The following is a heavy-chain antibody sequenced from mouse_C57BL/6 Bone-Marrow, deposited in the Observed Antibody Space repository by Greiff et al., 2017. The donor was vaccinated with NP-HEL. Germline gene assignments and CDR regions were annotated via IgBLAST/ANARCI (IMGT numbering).Heavy chain of an antibody. CDR2: IYPGSGNT. CDR1: GYTFTDYY. V-gene: IGHV1-76*01. D-gene: IGHD3-1*01. CDR3: ARGYMGN. Sequence: VQLQQSGAELVRPGASVKLSCKASGYTFTDYYINWVKQRPGQGLEWIARIYPGSGNTYYNEKFKGKATLTAEKSSSTAYMQLSSLTSEDSAVYFCARGYMGNWGQGTLVTVSA. J-gene: IGHJ3*01.